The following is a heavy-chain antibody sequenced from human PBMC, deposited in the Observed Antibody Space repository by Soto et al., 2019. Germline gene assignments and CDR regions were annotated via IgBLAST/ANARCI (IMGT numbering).Heavy chain of an antibody. D-gene: IGHD2-15*01. CDR1: GFTFSSYA. V-gene: IGHV3-23*04. J-gene: IGHJ4*02. CDR3: AQDINRLGYCSGGRYPGFDY. CDR2: VSGSGAST. Sequence: EVQLVESGGGLVQPGGSLRLSCAASGFTFSSYAMTWVRQAPGKGLEWVSGVSGSGASTYYADSVKGRFTISRDNSRNTLHLQMNSLRAEDTSVYYCAQDINRLGYCSGGRYPGFDYWGQGTLVTVSS.